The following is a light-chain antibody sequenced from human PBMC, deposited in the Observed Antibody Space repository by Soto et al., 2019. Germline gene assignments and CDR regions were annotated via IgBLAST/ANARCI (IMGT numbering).Light chain of an antibody. CDR1: QSISSW. Sequence: DIQMTQSPSSLSASVGDRVTITCRASQSISSWLNWYQQKPGKAPKLLIYAASSLQSGVPSRFSGSGSGTHFTLTISSLQPEDFAVYYCQQRSDWLTFGQGTRLEIK. J-gene: IGKJ5*01. V-gene: IGKV1-39*01. CDR3: QQRSDWLT. CDR2: AAS.